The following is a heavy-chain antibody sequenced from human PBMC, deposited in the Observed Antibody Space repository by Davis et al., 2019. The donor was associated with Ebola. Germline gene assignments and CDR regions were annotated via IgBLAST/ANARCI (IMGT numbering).Heavy chain of an antibody. D-gene: IGHD3-22*01. J-gene: IGHJ4*01. CDR2: INHNGGT. CDR1: GGSFSGYW. Sequence: SESLSLTCAVYGGSFSGYWWSWIRQVPGKGLEWFGVINHNGGTNYNPSLKSRVTISVDTSKSQFSLKWSSVTAADTAVYFCAREGLYYYDSSGFRLFDNWGHGTLVTVSA. V-gene: IGHV4-34*01. CDR3: AREGLYYYDSSGFRLFDN.